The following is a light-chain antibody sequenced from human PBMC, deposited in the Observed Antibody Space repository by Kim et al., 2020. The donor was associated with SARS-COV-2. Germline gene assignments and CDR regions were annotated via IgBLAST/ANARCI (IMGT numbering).Light chain of an antibody. V-gene: IGKV3-11*01. J-gene: IGKJ2*01. CDR1: QSVSSY. Sequence: LSLSPGERATRSCRASQSVSSYLAWYQQKPGQAPRLLIYDASSRAAGIPVRFSGSGSGTDFTLTISSLEPEDFAVYYCQQRNKWRTFGQGTKLEIK. CDR3: QQRNKWRT. CDR2: DAS.